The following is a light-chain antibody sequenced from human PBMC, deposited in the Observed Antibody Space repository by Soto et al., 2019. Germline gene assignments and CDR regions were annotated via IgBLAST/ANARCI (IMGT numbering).Light chain of an antibody. CDR2: DVT. V-gene: IGLV2-14*03. J-gene: IGLJ2*01. CDR1: SSDIGTSDH. CDR3: FSYTSAGTGV. Sequence: QSALTQSASVSGSPGQSITISCTGTSSDIGTSDHVAWYQQHPGRVPQLIIYDVTNRPSGVSSRFSGSKSGNTASLTISGLQAEDEADYYCFSYTSAGTGVFGGGTKVTVL.